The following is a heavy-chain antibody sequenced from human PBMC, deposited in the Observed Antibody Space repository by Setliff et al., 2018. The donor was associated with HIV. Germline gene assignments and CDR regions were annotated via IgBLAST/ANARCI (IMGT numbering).Heavy chain of an antibody. V-gene: IGHV1-69*13. J-gene: IGHJ4*02. D-gene: IGHD3-22*01. CDR2: INPNSGGT. CDR3: ARSAGDSYDSSGQIWGAYFDY. Sequence: ASVKVSCKASGGTFSSYAISWVRQAPGQGLEWMGRINPNSGGTNYAQKFQGRVTITADESTSTAYMELSSLKSEDTAVYYCARSAGDSYDSSGQIWGAYFDYWGQGTLVTVSS. CDR1: GGTFSSYA.